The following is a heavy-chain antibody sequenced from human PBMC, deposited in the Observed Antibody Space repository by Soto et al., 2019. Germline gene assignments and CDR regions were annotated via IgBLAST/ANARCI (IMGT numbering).Heavy chain of an antibody. CDR1: GFTFSSYA. CDR3: ARIPQASYPGP. D-gene: IGHD1-26*01. J-gene: IGHJ4*02. V-gene: IGHV3-30-3*01. Sequence: QVQLVESGGGVVQPGRSLRLSCAASGFTFSSYAMHWVRQAPGKGLEWVAVISYDGSNKYYADSVKGRFPISRDNSKNTLYLQMNSLRAEDTAVYYCARIPQASYPGPWGQGTLVTVSS. CDR2: ISYDGSNK.